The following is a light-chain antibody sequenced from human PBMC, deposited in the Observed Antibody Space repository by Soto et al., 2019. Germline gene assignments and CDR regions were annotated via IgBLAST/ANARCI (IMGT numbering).Light chain of an antibody. CDR3: VSYAGSNKKG. J-gene: IGLJ2*01. CDR2: EVS. V-gene: IGLV2-8*01. CDR1: SSDVGGYNY. Sequence: QSVLTQPPSASGSPGQSVSISCTGSSSDVGGYNYVSWYQQHPGKAPKLMIYEVSKRPSGVPDRFSGSKSGNTASLTVSGLQAEDEADYYCVSYAGSNKKGFGGGTQLT.